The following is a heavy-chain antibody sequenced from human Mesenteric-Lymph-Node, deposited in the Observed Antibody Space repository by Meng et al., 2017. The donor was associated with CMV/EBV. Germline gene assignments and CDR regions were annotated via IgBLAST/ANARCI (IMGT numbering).Heavy chain of an antibody. D-gene: IGHD5-18*01. CDR2: IYYSGST. V-gene: IGHV4-59*01. CDR3: ARAGHTVDAALSPRDNWFDP. Sequence: SETLSLTCTVSGGSINSYLWSWIRQPPGKGLEWIAYIYYSGSTNYNPSLKSRVTISVDTSKNQFSLKMTSVTAADTAVYYCARAGHTVDAALSPRDNWFDPWGQGTQVTVSS. J-gene: IGHJ5*02. CDR1: GGSINSYL.